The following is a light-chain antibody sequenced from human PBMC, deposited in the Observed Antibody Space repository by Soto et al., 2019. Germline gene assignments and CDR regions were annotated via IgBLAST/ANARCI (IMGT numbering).Light chain of an antibody. J-gene: IGLJ2*01. CDR1: SSNIGRSN. CDR2: SSN. CDR3: ASWDYSLNGVI. Sequence: QSVLTQPPSASGTPGQRVTISCSGSSSNIGRSNVNWYQHLPGTAPKLLIYSSNQRPSGVPDRFSGSKSGTSASLAISGLQSEDEADYYCASWDYSLNGVIFGGGTQLTVL. V-gene: IGLV1-44*01.